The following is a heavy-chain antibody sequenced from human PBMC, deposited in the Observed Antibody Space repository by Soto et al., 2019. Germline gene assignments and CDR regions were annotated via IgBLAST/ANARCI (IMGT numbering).Heavy chain of an antibody. CDR3: VLDEQQVDCFDH. V-gene: IGHV3-48*01. Sequence: PGGSLRLSCAASGFTFSTYSMNWVRQAPGKGLEWVSYISSGSSNIYYADSVKGRFTISRDNAKSSLYLQMNSLRAEDTAVYFWVLDEQQVDCFDHGGKETLVTVP. D-gene: IGHD6-13*01. CDR2: ISSGSSNI. CDR1: GFTFSTYS. J-gene: IGHJ4*02.